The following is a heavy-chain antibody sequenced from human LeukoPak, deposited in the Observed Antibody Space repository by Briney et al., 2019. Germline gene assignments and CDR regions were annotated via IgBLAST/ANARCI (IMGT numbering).Heavy chain of an antibody. CDR1: GFTFSSYW. D-gene: IGHD2-2*01. CDR3: ARDGPIVVVPAAMPYYYYGMDV. J-gene: IGHJ6*02. CDR2: IKQDGSEK. V-gene: IGHV3-7*05. Sequence: GGSLRLSCAASGFTFSSYWMSWVRQAPGKGLEWVANIKQDGSEKYYVDSVKGRFTIPRDNAKNSLYLQMNSLRAEDTAVYYCARDGPIVVVPAAMPYYYYGMDVWGQGTTVTVSS.